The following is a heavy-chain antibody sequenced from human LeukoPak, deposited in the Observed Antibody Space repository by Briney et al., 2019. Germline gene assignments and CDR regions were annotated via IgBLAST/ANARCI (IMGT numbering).Heavy chain of an antibody. Sequence: SETLSLTCTVSGGSISSSSYYWGWIRQPPGKGLEWIGRIYTSGSTNYNPSLKSRVTISVDTSKNQFSLKLSSVTAADTAVYYRASGLRYFDLYYWGQGTLVTVSS. J-gene: IGHJ4*02. CDR1: GGSISSSSYY. D-gene: IGHD3-9*01. CDR3: ASGLRYFDLYY. CDR2: IYTSGST. V-gene: IGHV4-39*07.